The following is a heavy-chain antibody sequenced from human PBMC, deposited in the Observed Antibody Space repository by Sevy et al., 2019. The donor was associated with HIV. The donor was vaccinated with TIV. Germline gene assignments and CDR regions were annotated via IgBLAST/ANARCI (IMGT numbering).Heavy chain of an antibody. V-gene: IGHV4-4*07. CDR3: ASDYDFWSGYYAGGYYYYGMDV. Sequence: SETLSLTCTVSGGSISSYYWSWIRQPAGKGLEWIGRIYTSGSTNYNPSLKSRVTMSVDTSKNQISLKLSSVTAANTAVYYCASDYDFWSGYYAGGYYYYGMDVWGQGTTVTVSS. CDR1: GGSISSYY. J-gene: IGHJ6*02. CDR2: IYTSGST. D-gene: IGHD3-3*01.